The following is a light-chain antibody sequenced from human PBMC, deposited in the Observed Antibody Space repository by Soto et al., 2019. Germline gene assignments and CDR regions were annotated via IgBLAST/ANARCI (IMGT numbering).Light chain of an antibody. V-gene: IGKV3-15*01. CDR3: QQYNNWPRT. CDR2: GAS. Sequence: EIVMRQSPATLSVSPGERATLSCRASQSVKSNLAWYQQKSGQAPRLLIYGASNRATSIPAKFIGSGSGTEFTLSISSLQSEDFAVYYCQQYNNWPRTFGQGTKV. CDR1: QSVKSN. J-gene: IGKJ1*01.